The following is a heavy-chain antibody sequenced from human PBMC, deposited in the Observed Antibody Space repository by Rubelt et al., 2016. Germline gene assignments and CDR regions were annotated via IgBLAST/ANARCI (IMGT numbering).Heavy chain of an antibody. Sequence: GLEWVSYISSSSSYTNYADSVKGRFTISRDNAKNSLYLQMNSLRAEDTAVYYSAKDPEPIAVAGTGWGQGTLVTVSS. CDR2: ISSSSSYT. CDR3: AKDPEPIAVAGTG. J-gene: IGHJ4*02. D-gene: IGHD6-19*01. V-gene: IGHV3-11*05.